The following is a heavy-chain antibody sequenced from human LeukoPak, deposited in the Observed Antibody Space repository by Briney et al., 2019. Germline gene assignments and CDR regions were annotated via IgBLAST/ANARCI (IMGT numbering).Heavy chain of an antibody. CDR2: IYFGGSV. CDR3: ARGGIISRIVRGGFDS. Sequence: SETLSLTCTASGGSISTNNYHWGWIRQAPGKGLEWIGSIYFGGSVNYNPSLKSRVTISMDASKNQFYLNLSFVTAADTALYYCARGGIISRIVRGGFDSWGQGTLVAVSS. V-gene: IGHV4-39*01. CDR1: GGSISTNNYH. J-gene: IGHJ5*01. D-gene: IGHD3-10*02.